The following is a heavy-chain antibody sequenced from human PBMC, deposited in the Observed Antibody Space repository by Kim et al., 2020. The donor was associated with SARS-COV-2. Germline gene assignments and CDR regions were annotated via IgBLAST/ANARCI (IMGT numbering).Heavy chain of an antibody. V-gene: IGHV4-59*08. CDR1: GGSFSNYY. J-gene: IGHJ5*02. D-gene: IGHD3-22*01. Sequence: SETLSLTCTVSGGSFSNYYWTWIRQPPGKGLEWIGYVYYSGTTKYNPSLKSRVTISVDTSKNQFSLRLNSVTAADTAFHYCAGDSSGYNWFDPWGQGTLV. CDR3: AGDSSGYNWFDP. CDR2: VYYSGTT.